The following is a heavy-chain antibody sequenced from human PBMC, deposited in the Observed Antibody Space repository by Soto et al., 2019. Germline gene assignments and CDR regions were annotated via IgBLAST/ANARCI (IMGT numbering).Heavy chain of an antibody. Sequence: SETLSLTCTVSGGSISSSSYYWGWIRQPPGKGLEWIGSIYYSGSTYYNPSLKSRVTISVDTSKNQFSLKLSSVTAADTAVYYCARQPDSSGYYHPFDYWGQGTLVTVSS. CDR3: ARQPDSSGYYHPFDY. J-gene: IGHJ4*02. D-gene: IGHD3-22*01. V-gene: IGHV4-39*01. CDR1: GGSISSSSYY. CDR2: IYYSGST.